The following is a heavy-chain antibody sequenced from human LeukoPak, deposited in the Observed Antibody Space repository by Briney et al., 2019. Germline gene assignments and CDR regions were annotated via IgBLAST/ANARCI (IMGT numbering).Heavy chain of an antibody. CDR3: ARDRRDSSGYPFDY. CDR1: GGTFSSYT. J-gene: IGHJ4*02. CDR2: IIPILGIA. Sequence: SVKVSCKASGGTFSSYTISLVQQAPGQGLEWMGRIIPILGIANYAQKFQGRVTITEDKSTSTAYMELSSLRSEDTAVYYCARDRRDSSGYPFDYWGQGTLVTVSS. V-gene: IGHV1-69*04. D-gene: IGHD3-22*01.